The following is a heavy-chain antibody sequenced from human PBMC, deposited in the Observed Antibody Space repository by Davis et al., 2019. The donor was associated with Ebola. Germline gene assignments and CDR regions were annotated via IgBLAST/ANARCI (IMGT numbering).Heavy chain of an antibody. CDR2: LGTSADT. D-gene: IGHD1-26*01. CDR1: GFISSSYV. Sequence: ASLKISCAASGFISSSYVMCWVREAPGKGLEWVSTLGTSADTYYADSVKGRFTISRDNSKNTLYLQMNGLRVEDTAIYYCAKDTSNIWFDIWGQGTMVTVSS. V-gene: IGHV3-23*01. CDR3: AKDTSNIWFDI. J-gene: IGHJ3*02.